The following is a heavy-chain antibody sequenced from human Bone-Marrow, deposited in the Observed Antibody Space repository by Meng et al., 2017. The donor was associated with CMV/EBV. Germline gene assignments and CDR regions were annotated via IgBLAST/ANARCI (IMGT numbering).Heavy chain of an antibody. CDR2: IKQDGSEK. Sequence: GESLKISCAASGFTFSSYWMSWVRQAPGKGLEWVANIKQDGSEKYYVDSVKGRFTISRDNAKNSLYLQMNSLRAEDTAVYYCAREARVVVPAASYYYGMDVWGQGTTVTVSS. D-gene: IGHD2-2*01. CDR3: AREARVVVPAASYYYGMDV. V-gene: IGHV3-7*01. J-gene: IGHJ6*02. CDR1: GFTFSSYW.